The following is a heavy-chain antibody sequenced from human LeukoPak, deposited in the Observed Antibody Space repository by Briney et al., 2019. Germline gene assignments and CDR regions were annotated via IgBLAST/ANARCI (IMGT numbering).Heavy chain of an antibody. D-gene: IGHD2-15*01. Sequence: GGSLRLSCAASGLTFSSYAMSWVRQAPGKGLEWVSAISGSSGHTYYADSVKGRFTISRDNSKNTLYLQMNSLRAEDTAVYYCARGSRGYAFDIWGQGTMVTVSS. CDR2: ISGSSGHT. V-gene: IGHV3-23*01. J-gene: IGHJ3*02. CDR1: GLTFSSYA. CDR3: ARGSRGYAFDI.